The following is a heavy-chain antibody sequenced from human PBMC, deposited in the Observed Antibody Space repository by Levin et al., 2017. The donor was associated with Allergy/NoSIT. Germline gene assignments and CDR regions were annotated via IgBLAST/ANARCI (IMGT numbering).Heavy chain of an antibody. CDR1: GYTFTGYY. CDR3: ARAGSYDILTGYYDY. Sequence: ASVKVSCKASGYTFTGYYMHWVRQAPGQGLEWMGWINPNSGGTNYAQKFQGRVTMTRDTSISTAYMELSRLRSDDTAVYYCARAGSYDILTGYYDYWGQGTLVTVSS. J-gene: IGHJ4*02. D-gene: IGHD3-9*01. V-gene: IGHV1-2*02. CDR2: INPNSGGT.